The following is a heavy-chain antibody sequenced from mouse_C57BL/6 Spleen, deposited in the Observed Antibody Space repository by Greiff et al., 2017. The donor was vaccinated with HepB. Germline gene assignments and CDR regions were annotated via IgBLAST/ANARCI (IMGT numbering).Heavy chain of an antibody. CDR3: ARTAYSYYFDY. Sequence: QVQLQQPGAELVRPGSSVKLSCKASGYTFTSYWMHWVKQRPIQGLEWIGNIDPSDSETHSNQKFKDKATLTVDKSSSPAYMQLSSLTSEDSAVYYCARTAYSYYFDYWGQGTTLTVSS. CDR1: GYTFTSYW. V-gene: IGHV1-52*01. CDR2: IDPSDSET. J-gene: IGHJ2*01. D-gene: IGHD2-10*01.